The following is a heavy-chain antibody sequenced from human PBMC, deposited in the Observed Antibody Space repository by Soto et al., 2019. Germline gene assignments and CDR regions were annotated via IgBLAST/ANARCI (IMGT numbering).Heavy chain of an antibody. CDR3: ATGGGDTAMELRIGMDV. CDR1: GFTFDDYT. Sequence: GGSLRLSCAASGFTFDDYTMHWVRQAPGKGLEWVSYISPSSSTIYYADSVKGRFTISRDNAKNSLYLQMNSLRDEDTAVYYYATGGGDTAMELRIGMDVWGQGTTVTVSS. V-gene: IGHV3-48*02. CDR2: ISPSSSTI. J-gene: IGHJ6*02. D-gene: IGHD5-18*01.